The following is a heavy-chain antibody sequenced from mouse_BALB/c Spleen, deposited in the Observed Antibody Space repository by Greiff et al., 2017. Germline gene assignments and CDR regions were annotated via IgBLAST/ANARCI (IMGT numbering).Heavy chain of an antibody. Sequence: EVKLVESGGDLVKPGGSLKLSCAASGFTFSSYGMSWVRQTPDKRLEWVATISSGGSYTYYPDSVKGRFTISRDNAKNTLYLQMSSLKSEDTAMYYCAGGSRGAMDYWGQGTSVTVSS. D-gene: IGHD1-1*01. J-gene: IGHJ4*01. CDR2: ISSGGSYT. CDR1: GFTFSSYG. V-gene: IGHV5-6*02. CDR3: AGGSRGAMDY.